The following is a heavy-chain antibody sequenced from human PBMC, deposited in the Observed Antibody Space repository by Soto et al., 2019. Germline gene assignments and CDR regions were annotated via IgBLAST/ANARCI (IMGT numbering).Heavy chain of an antibody. CDR1: GGSISSYY. D-gene: IGHD5-18*01. CDR3: AGVGNTALAYYFYGMDI. J-gene: IGHJ6*02. Sequence: QVQLQESGPGLVKPSETLSLTCTVSGGSISSYYWSWIRQPPGKGLEWIAYSYDSGSTSYSPSLQSRVAMSVDTSKNPFSIKLSSVTAAATAVYYCAGVGNTALAYYFYGMDIWGQGTTVTVSS. V-gene: IGHV4-59*01. CDR2: SYDSGST.